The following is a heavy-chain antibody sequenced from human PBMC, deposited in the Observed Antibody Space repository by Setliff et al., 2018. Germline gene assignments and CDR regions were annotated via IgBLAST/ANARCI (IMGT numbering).Heavy chain of an antibody. V-gene: IGHV4-59*08. CDR3: ARHNLHGTATTFAFDI. CDR1: GGSINSYY. D-gene: IGHD2-21*02. Sequence: PSETLSLTCTVSGGSINSYYRSWIRQPPGKGLEWIAYISDSGSTNYNPSLKSRVTISLDTSKNQFSLKLSSVTAADTAVYYCARHNLHGTATTFAFDIWGQGTMVT. CDR2: ISDSGST. J-gene: IGHJ3*02.